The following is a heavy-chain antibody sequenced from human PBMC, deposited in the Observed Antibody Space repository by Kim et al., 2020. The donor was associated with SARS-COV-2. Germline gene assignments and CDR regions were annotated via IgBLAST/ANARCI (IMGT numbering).Heavy chain of an antibody. CDR2: INTNTGNP. V-gene: IGHV7-4-1*02. J-gene: IGHJ4*02. Sequence: ASVKVSCKASGYTFTSYPMNWVRQAPGQGLEWMGWINTNTGNPTYAQGFTGRFVFSLDTSVSTAYLQISSLKAEDTAVYYCARGGYYYDSSGFYPYWGQGTLVTVSS. CDR1: GYTFTSYP. D-gene: IGHD3-22*01. CDR3: ARGGYYYDSSGFYPY.